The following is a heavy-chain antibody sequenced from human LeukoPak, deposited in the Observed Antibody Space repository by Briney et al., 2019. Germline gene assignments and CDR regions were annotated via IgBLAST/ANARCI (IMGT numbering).Heavy chain of an antibody. V-gene: IGHV3-48*01. CDR3: ERAPAAHTDD. J-gene: IGHJ4*03. CDR1: RVVLSIVG. D-gene: IGHD6-25*01. Sequence: GGSLRLSCAPSRVVLSIVGMDSGRQAPGKGLEWVSYISSSSSSIYYADSVKGRFTISRDNAKNSLFLQMNSLRADDTAVYYCERAPAAHTDDWGKGTLVTVSS. CDR2: ISSSSSSI.